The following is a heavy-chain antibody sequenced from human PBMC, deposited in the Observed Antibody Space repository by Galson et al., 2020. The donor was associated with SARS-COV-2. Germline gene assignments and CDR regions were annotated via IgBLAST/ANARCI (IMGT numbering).Heavy chain of an antibody. V-gene: IGHV4-34*01. D-gene: IGHD3-22*01. Sequence: SQTLSLTCAVYGESFSGYLWSWIRQPPGKGLEWIGEIKHSGGTKYNPSLKSRVTISADTSKNQFSLKLSSVTAADTAVYYCARGRTDVSMIVVVITAASYYFDSWGQGNLVTVSS. CDR2: IKHSGGT. CDR3: ARGRTDVSMIVVVITAASYYFDS. J-gene: IGHJ4*02. CDR1: GESFSGYL.